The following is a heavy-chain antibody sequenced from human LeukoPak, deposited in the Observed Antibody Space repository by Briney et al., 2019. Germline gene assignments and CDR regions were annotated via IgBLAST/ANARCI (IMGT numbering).Heavy chain of an antibody. Sequence: ASVKVSCEASGYTFTGYYMHWVRQAPGQGLEWMGWINPNSGGTNYAQKFQGRVTMTRDTSISTAYMELSSLRSEDTAVYYCASSSGSYGAFDIWGQGTMVTVSS. CDR2: INPNSGGT. CDR3: ASSSGSYGAFDI. V-gene: IGHV1-2*02. CDR1: GYTFTGYY. D-gene: IGHD1-26*01. J-gene: IGHJ3*02.